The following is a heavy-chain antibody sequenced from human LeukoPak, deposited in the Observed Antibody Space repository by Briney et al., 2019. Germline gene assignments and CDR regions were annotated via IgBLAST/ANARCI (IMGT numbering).Heavy chain of an antibody. D-gene: IGHD6-13*01. CDR1: GFTLSNYE. J-gene: IGHJ4*02. V-gene: IGHV3-48*03. CDR3: ARKLAVTNRIAAAAQAFDY. Sequence: QPGGSLRLSCAASGFTLSNYEMNWVRQAPGKGLEWVSCISSSGSTIYYSDSVKGRFTISRDNAKNSLYLQMNSLRDEDTAVYYCARKLAVTNRIAAAAQAFDYWGQGTLVTVSS. CDR2: ISSSGSTI.